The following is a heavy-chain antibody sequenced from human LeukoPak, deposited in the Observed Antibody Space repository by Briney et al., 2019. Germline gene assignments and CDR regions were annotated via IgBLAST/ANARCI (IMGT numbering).Heavy chain of an antibody. D-gene: IGHD1-14*01. V-gene: IGHV3-23*01. CDR1: RFTFSIYA. Sequence: GGSLRLSCAASRFTFSIYAMNWVRQAPGKGLEWVSRISGSGISTYYVDSVKGRFTISRNNSKNTLYLQMNSLRAEDTAVYYCAKGTEKTRPYFFDYWGQGTLVTVSS. CDR3: AKGTEKTRPYFFDY. J-gene: IGHJ4*02. CDR2: ISGSGIST.